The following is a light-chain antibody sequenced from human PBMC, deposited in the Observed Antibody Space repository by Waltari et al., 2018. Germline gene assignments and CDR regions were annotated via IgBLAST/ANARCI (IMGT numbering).Light chain of an antibody. CDR1: QNLNTF. CDR3: QQYYDYPIN. J-gene: IGKJ5*01. CDR2: DAS. V-gene: IGKV1-5*01. Sequence: DIQMTQSPSTVSASLGDRVTITCRASQNLNTFLSWYQPKPGAVPNLLIYDASTLERGVPSRFGGSGSGTHFTLTISGLQPDDFATYYCQQYYDYPINFGQGTRL.